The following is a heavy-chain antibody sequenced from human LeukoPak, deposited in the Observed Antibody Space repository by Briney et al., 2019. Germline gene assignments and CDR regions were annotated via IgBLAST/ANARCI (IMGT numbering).Heavy chain of an antibody. CDR3: ARQGDYGGKKGSFDY. V-gene: IGHV3-74*01. CDR1: GFTFSSYW. J-gene: IGHJ4*02. CDR2: INSDGSST. Sequence: GGSLRLSCAASGFTFSSYWMHWVRQAPGKGLVWVSRINSDGSSTSYADSVKGRFTISRDNAKNTLYLQMNSLRAEDTAVYYCARQGDYGGKKGSFDYWGQGTLVTVSS. D-gene: IGHD4-23*01.